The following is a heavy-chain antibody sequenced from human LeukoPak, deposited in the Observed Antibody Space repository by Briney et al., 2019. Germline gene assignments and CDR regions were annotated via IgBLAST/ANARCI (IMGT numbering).Heavy chain of an antibody. V-gene: IGHV3-33*01. CDR3: ARDDCSTTPCYAY. J-gene: IGHJ4*02. CDR1: GFTFTNYG. CDR2: IWYDGSKT. Sequence: GGSLRLSCTTSGFTFTNYGIDWVRQAPGKGLEWVAAIWYDGSKTSYTDSVKGRFTVSRDISKNTVYLQMNGLKAEDTAVYYCARDDCSTTPCYAYWGQGTLVTVSS. D-gene: IGHD2-2*01.